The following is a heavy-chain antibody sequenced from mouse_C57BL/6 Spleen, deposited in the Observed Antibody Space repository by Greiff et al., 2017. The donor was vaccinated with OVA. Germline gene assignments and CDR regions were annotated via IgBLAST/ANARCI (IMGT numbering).Heavy chain of an antibody. D-gene: IGHD2-4*01. CDR2: ISSGSSTI. CDR3: AGDYVPWVAY. Sequence: EVKLVESGGGLVKPGGSLKLSCAASGFTFSDYGMHWVRQAPEKGLEWVAYISSGSSTIYYADTVKGRFTISRDNAKNTLFLQMTSLRSEDTAMYYCAGDYVPWVAYWGQGTLVTVSA. CDR1: GFTFSDYG. V-gene: IGHV5-17*01. J-gene: IGHJ3*01.